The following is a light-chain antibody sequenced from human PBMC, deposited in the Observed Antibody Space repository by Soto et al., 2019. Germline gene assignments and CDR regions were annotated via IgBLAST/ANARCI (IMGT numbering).Light chain of an antibody. CDR2: DAS. V-gene: IGKV3-20*01. J-gene: IGKJ5*01. CDR3: QQYGSSPIT. CDR1: QSITNSF. Sequence: EIVLTQSPGTLSLSPGERATLSCRASQSITNSFLAWYQQKPGQAPRLLISDASGRATGIPDRFSGSGSETDFSLTINRLEPEDFAVYFCQQYGSSPITFGQGTRLEIK.